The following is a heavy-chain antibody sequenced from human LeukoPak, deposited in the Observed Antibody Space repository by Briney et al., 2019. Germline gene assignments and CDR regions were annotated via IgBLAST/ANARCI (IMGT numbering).Heavy chain of an antibody. J-gene: IGHJ6*02. D-gene: IGHD6-13*01. Sequence: PGGSLRLSCAASGFTFSNYSMNWVRQAPGKGLVWVSYISGSSTTIYYADSLKGRFTISRDNAKNSLYLQMNSLRDEDTAVYYCARDRGIAAGPYYYVMDVWGHGTTVTVSS. CDR1: GFTFSNYS. V-gene: IGHV3-48*02. CDR2: ISGSSTTI. CDR3: ARDRGIAAGPYYYVMDV.